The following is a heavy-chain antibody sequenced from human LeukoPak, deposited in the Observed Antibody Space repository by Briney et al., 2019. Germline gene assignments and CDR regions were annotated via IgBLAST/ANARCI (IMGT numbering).Heavy chain of an antibody. CDR1: GGSISSYY. CDR2: IYYSGST. J-gene: IGHJ6*02. CDR3: ARMGGSSSTWGYYYYGIDV. V-gene: IGHV4-59*01. Sequence: SEALSLTCTVSGGSISSYYWSWIRQPPGKGLEWIGYIYYSGSTNYNPSLKSRVTISVDTSKNQFSLKLSSVTAADTAVYYCARMGGSSSTWGYYYYGIDVWGQGTTVTVSS. D-gene: IGHD6-13*01.